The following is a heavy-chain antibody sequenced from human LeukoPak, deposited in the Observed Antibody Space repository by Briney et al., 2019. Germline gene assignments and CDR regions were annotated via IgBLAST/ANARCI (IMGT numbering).Heavy chain of an antibody. CDR3: AADRDYGGNNGWYFDL. Sequence: ASVKVSCKASGFTFTSSAVQWVRQARGQRLEWMGWIVVGSGNTSYAQKFQERVTITRDMSTSTAYMELSSLRSEDTAVYYCAADRDYGGNNGWYFDLWGRGTLVTVSS. CDR1: GFTFTSSA. D-gene: IGHD4-23*01. CDR2: IVVGSGNT. J-gene: IGHJ2*01. V-gene: IGHV1-58*01.